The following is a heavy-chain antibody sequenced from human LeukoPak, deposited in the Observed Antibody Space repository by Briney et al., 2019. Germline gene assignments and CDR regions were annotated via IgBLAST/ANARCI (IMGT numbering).Heavy chain of an antibody. CDR2: IYHSGST. CDR1: GYSISSGYY. CDR3: ARVVDTAMVNAPRVFDY. D-gene: IGHD5-18*01. V-gene: IGHV4-38-2*02. J-gene: IGHJ4*02. Sequence: SETLSLTCTVSGYSISSGYYWGWIRQPPGKGLEWIGSIYHSGSTYYNPSLKSRVTISVDTSKNQFSLKLSSVTAADTAVYYCARVVDTAMVNAPRVFDYWGQGTLVTVSS.